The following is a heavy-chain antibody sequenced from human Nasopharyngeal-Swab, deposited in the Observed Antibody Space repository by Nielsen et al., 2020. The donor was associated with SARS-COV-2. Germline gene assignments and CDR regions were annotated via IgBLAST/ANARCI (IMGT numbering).Heavy chain of an antibody. J-gene: IGHJ6*02. Sequence: SVKVSCRASGGTFSSYAISWVRQAPGQGLEWMGGIIPIFGTANYAQKFQGRGTITADESTSTAYMELSSLRSEDTAVYYCARVTAMAEDYYYGMDVWGQGTTVTVSS. CDR3: ARVTAMAEDYYYGMDV. V-gene: IGHV1-69*13. D-gene: IGHD5-18*01. CDR1: GGTFSSYA. CDR2: IIPIFGTA.